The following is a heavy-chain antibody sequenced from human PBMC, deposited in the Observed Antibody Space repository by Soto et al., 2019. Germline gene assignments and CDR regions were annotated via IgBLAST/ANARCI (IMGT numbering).Heavy chain of an antibody. CDR3: ARGQGATYFDY. V-gene: IGHV4-4*02. CDR2: IYPSGST. J-gene: IGHJ4*02. CDR1: GGSISSGNC. D-gene: IGHD1-26*01. Sequence: QVQLQESGPGLVKPSGTLSLTCAVSGGSISSGNCWSWVRQPPGKGLEWIGEIYPSGSTNYNPSLTSXXTXSGXKSKNQFSLKLSSVTAADTAVYYCARGQGATYFDYWGQGTLVTVSS.